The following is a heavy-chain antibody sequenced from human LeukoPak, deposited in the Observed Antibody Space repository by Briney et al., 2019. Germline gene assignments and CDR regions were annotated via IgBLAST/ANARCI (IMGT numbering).Heavy chain of an antibody. CDR2: ISYDGSNK. CDR3: ARDNRVSYYDSSGYYYGYYFDY. Sequence: HPGGSLRLSCATSGFTFSSYAMHWVRQAPGKGLEWVAVISYDGSNKYYADSVKGRFTISRDNSKNTLYLQMNSLRAEDTAVYYCARDNRVSYYDSSGYYYGYYFDYWGQGTLVTVSS. V-gene: IGHV3-30*04. D-gene: IGHD3-22*01. CDR1: GFTFSSYA. J-gene: IGHJ4*02.